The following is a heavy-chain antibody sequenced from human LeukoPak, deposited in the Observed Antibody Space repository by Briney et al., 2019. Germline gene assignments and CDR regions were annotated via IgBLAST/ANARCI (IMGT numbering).Heavy chain of an antibody. CDR2: ISGSGGST. V-gene: IGHV3-23*01. D-gene: IGHD2-2*01. CDR3: AKAQWDIVVVPAASSFDY. Sequence: GGSLRLSCAASGFTFSSYATSWVRQAPGKGLEWVSAISGSGGSTYYADSVKGRFTISRDNSKNTLYLQMNSLRAEDTAVYYCAKAQWDIVVVPAASSFDYWGQGTLVTVSS. J-gene: IGHJ4*02. CDR1: GFTFSSYA.